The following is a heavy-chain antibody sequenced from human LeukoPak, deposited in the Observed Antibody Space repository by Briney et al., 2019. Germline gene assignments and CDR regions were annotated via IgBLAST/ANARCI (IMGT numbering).Heavy chain of an antibody. D-gene: IGHD3-22*01. V-gene: IGHV4-30-2*01. CDR2: IYHSGST. Sequence: SQTLSLTCAVSGGSISSGGYSWSWIRQPPGKGLEWIGYIYHSGSTYYNPSLKSRVTISVDRSKNQFSLKLSSVTAADTAVYYCAVYDSSGYRDYFDYWGQGTLVTVSS. J-gene: IGHJ4*02. CDR1: GGSISSGGYS. CDR3: AVYDSSGYRDYFDY.